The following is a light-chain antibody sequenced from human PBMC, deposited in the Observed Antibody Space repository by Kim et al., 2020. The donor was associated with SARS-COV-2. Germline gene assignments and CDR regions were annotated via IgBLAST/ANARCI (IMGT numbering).Light chain of an antibody. J-gene: IGKJ1*01. CDR1: QGINNY. V-gene: IGKV1-27*01. CDR3: QKHNSAPWT. Sequence: ASVGARITITFRASQGINNYLAWYQQKPGKVPKLLIYATSTLQSGVPSRFSGSGSGTDFTLTISSLQPEDVATYYCQKHNSAPWTFGQGTKVEIK. CDR2: ATS.